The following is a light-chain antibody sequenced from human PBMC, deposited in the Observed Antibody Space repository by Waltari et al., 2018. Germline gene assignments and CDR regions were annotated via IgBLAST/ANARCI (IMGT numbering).Light chain of an antibody. CDR1: ESVSTY. CDR2: DAS. J-gene: IGKJ5*01. V-gene: IGKV3-11*02. Sequence: EIVLTQSPATLSLSPGERATLSCWATESVSTYLAWYQQKPGQAPRLLIYDASNRAAGIPARFSGSGSGRHFTLTISRLEPEDFAVYYCQQRSNWPPHFGQGTRLEIK. CDR3: QQRSNWPPH.